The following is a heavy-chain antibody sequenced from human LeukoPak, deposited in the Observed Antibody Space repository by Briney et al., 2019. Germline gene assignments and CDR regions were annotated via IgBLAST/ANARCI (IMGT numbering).Heavy chain of an antibody. D-gene: IGHD3-10*02. J-gene: IGHJ6*02. CDR3: ARDLHYYVAMDV. CDR1: GFTFSSYV. V-gene: IGHV3-23*01. CDR2: ISGSGGGT. Sequence: GGSLRLSCAASGFTFSSYVMSWVRQVPGKGLEWVSAISGSGGGTYYADSVKGRFTISRDNSKNTLYLQTTSLRAEDTALYYCARDLHYYVAMDVWGQGTTVTVSS.